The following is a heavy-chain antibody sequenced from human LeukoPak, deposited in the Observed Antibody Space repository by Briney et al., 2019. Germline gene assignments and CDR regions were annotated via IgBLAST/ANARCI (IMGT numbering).Heavy chain of an antibody. CDR1: GGSISSSSFY. Sequence: SETLSLTCTVSGGSISSSSFYWGWVRQSPGKGLEWIGYIYYSGSTNYNPSLKSRVTISVDTSKNQFSLKLSSVTAADTAVYYCARVFPGSSDAFDIWGQGTMVTVSS. V-gene: IGHV4-61*05. D-gene: IGHD6-13*01. CDR2: IYYSGST. J-gene: IGHJ3*02. CDR3: ARVFPGSSDAFDI.